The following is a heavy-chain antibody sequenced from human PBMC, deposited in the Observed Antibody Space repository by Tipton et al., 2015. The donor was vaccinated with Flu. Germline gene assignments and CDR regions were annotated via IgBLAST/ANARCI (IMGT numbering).Heavy chain of an antibody. D-gene: IGHD3-16*01. J-gene: IGHJ6*02. Sequence: TLSLTCTVSGDSLRSYYWHWIRQSPGKGLEWIGQVYYSGATNYNPSLRSRVTMSVDTSKNLFSLNLTSVTAADSAVYYCARDSSLISYRYGLDVWGQGTTVTVSS. CDR2: VYYSGAT. V-gene: IGHV4-59*12. CDR3: ARDSSLISYRYGLDV. CDR1: GDSLRSYY.